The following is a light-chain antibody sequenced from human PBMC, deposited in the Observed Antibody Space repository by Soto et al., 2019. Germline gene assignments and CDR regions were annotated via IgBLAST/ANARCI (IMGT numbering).Light chain of an antibody. Sequence: DIQMTQSPSTLSASVGDRVTITCRASQSISSWLAWYQQKSGRAPKLLIYDSSSLESGVPSRFSGSGSGTEFSLTISSLQPDDFATYFCKQYDSFSITFGQGTRLEIK. CDR1: QSISSW. J-gene: IGKJ5*01. V-gene: IGKV1-5*01. CDR2: DSS. CDR3: KQYDSFSIT.